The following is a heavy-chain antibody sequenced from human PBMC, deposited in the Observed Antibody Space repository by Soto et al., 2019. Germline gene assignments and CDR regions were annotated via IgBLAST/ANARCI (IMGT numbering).Heavy chain of an antibody. CDR1: GGSINSQNW. Sequence: SETLSLICAVSGGSINSQNWWSWFRQPPGKGPEWIGEVFHSGSTHYNPSLKSRVTMSVDTSKNQFSLKLSSVTAADTAVYYCARVKYYGPGAFDIWGQGTMVTVSS. CDR2: VFHSGST. V-gene: IGHV4-4*02. D-gene: IGHD3-10*01. CDR3: ARVKYYGPGAFDI. J-gene: IGHJ3*02.